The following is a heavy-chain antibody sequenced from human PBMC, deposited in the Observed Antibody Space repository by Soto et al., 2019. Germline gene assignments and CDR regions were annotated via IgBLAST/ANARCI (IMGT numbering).Heavy chain of an antibody. CDR2: IVVGSGNT. CDR1: GFTFTSSA. Sequence: GAAVKVSCKASGFTFTSSAVQWVRQARGRRLEWIGWIVVGSGNTNYAQKFQERVTITRDMSTSTAYMELSSLRSEDTAVYYCAAGVGVVAATPVYYGMDVWGQGTTVTGSS. J-gene: IGHJ6*01. D-gene: IGHD2-15*01. CDR3: AAGVGVVAATPVYYGMDV. V-gene: IGHV1-58*01.